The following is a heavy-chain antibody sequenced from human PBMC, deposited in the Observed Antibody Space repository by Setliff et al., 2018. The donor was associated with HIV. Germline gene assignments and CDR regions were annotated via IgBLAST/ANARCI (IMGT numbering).Heavy chain of an antibody. Sequence: SVKVSCKTSGGTFSSYGISWVRQAPGQGLEWMGGIIPIFGTANYAQKFQGRVTITTDKSTNTVYMEMTSLTSEGTAVYYCAGPRGDEAFDIWGQGTMVTVSS. V-gene: IGHV1-69*05. D-gene: IGHD3-10*01. CDR3: AGPRGDEAFDI. J-gene: IGHJ3*02. CDR1: GGTFSSYG. CDR2: IIPIFGTA.